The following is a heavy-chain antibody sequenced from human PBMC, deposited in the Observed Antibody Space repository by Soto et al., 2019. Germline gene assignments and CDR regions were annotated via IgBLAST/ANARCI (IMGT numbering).Heavy chain of an antibody. J-gene: IGHJ4*02. CDR2: ISPDVRTT. CDR3: ADSWLPTSY. CDR1: GFSFSHYC. V-gene: IGHV3-74*01. D-gene: IGHD3-10*01. Sequence: GSLILSCSASGFSFSHYCMHWVRQAPGKGLVWVSRISPDVRTTTYAESVKGRFTISRDNAKSNLYLQMNSLTVEDGAVYYCADSWLPTSYWGPGTLVTVS.